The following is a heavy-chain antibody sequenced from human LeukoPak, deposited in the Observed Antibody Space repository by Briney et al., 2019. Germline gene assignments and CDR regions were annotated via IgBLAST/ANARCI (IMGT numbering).Heavy chain of an antibody. CDR2: IIPIFGTA. V-gene: IGHV1-69*05. CDR3: AKVYSTYFPNWFDP. Sequence: SVKVSCKAPGGTFSSYAISWVRQAPGQGLEWMGGIIPIFGTANYAQKFQGRVTITTDESTSTAYMELSSLRSEDTAVYYCAKVYSTYFPNWFDPWGQGTLVTVSS. D-gene: IGHD4-11*01. CDR1: GGTFSSYA. J-gene: IGHJ5*02.